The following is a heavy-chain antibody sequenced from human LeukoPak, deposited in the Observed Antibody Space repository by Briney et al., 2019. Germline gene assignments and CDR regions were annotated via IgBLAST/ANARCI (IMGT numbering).Heavy chain of an antibody. V-gene: IGHV3-7*03. CDR1: GFTFSNYW. J-gene: IGHJ5*02. CDR3: AKDLQGSSGP. CDR2: IRQDGSEK. Sequence: PGGSLRLSCVASGFTFSNYWMTWIRQAPGKGLEWVATIRQDGSEKYYVDSVKGRFTISRDNSKDTLFLQMNSLRAEDTAVYYCAKDLQGSSGPWGQGTLVTVSS. D-gene: IGHD6-19*01.